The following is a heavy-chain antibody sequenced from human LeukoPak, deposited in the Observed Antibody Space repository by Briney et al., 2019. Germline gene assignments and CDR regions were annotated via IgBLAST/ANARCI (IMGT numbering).Heavy chain of an antibody. J-gene: IGHJ4*02. V-gene: IGHV4-59*01. CDR3: ARGPLLLWFGELSHRVFDY. CDR2: IYYSGST. CDR1: GGSISSYY. D-gene: IGHD3-10*01. Sequence: SETLSLTCTVSGGSISSYYWSWIRQPPGKGLEWIGYIYYSGSTNYNPSLKSRVTISVDTSKNQFSLKLSSVTAADTAVYYCARGPLLLWFGELSHRVFDYWGQGTLVTVSS.